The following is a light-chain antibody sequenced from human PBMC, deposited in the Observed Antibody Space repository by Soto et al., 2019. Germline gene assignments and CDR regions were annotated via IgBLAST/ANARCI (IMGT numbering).Light chain of an antibody. CDR2: KAS. CDR3: QNYNSYSEA. CDR1: QTISSW. V-gene: IGKV1-5*03. Sequence: QMTQSPSTLSGSVVYIFTLTCRASQTISSWLAWYQQKPGKAPKLLIYKASTLKSGVPSRFSGSGSGTEFTLTIRSLQPDDFATYYCQNYNSYSEAFGKGHKVDI. J-gene: IGKJ1*01.